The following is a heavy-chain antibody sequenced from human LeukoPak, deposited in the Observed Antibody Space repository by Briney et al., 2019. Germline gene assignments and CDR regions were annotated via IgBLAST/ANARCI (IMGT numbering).Heavy chain of an antibody. D-gene: IGHD5-24*01. CDR3: AKDFQARDGDGYSHL. CDR1: GFTFSSYG. CDR2: ISYDGSNK. J-gene: IGHJ4*02. V-gene: IGHV3-30*18. Sequence: GGSLRLSCAASGFTFSSYGMHWVRQAPGKGLEWVAVISYDGSNKYYADSVKGRFTISRDNSKNTLYLQMNSLRAEDTAVYYCAKDFQARDGDGYSHLWGQGTLVTVSS.